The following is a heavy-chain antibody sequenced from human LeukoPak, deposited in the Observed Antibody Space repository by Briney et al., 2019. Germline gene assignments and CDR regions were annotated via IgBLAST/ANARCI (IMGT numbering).Heavy chain of an antibody. CDR2: ISSAGST. CDR3: ATSRRTFWYFDL. V-gene: IGHV3-23*01. Sequence: PGGSLRLSCAPFGFTFSSYEMNWVRQAPGKGLEWVSGISSAGSTYYADSVKGRFTISSDNSKNTLYLQMNGLRAEDTAVYYCATSRRTFWYFDLWGRGTLVAVS. J-gene: IGHJ2*01. CDR1: GFTFSSYE.